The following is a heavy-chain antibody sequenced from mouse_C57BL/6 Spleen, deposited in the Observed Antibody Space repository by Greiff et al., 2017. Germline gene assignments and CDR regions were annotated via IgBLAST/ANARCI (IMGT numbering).Heavy chain of an antibody. CDR2: INPNNGGT. CDR3: ARGPSVAY. CDR1: GYTFTDYY. J-gene: IGHJ3*01. V-gene: IGHV1-26*01. Sequence: EVQLQQSGPELVKPGASVKISCKASGYTFTDYYMNWVQQSHGKSLEWIGDINPNNGGTSYNQKFKGKATLTVDKSSSTAYIELRSLTSEDSAVYYCARGPSVAYWGQGTLVTVSA.